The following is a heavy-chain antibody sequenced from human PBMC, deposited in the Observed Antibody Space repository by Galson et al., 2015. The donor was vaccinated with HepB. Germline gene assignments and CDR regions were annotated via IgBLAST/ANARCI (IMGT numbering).Heavy chain of an antibody. CDR2: INSDGSSR. J-gene: IGHJ4*02. D-gene: IGHD3-16*01. CDR3: ARGRHSYTSWEYQFDF. CDR1: GFTFSNYW. Sequence: SLRLSCAVSGFTFSNYWMNWVRQVPGKGLVWVSRINSDGSSRTYADSVKGRFTISRDNAKNTLFLQMNSLRAEDTAVYYCARGRHSYTSWEYQFDFWGQGNLVTVSS. V-gene: IGHV3-74*01.